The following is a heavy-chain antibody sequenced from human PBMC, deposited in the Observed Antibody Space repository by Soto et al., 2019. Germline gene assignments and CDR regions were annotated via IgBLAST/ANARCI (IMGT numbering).Heavy chain of an antibody. D-gene: IGHD3-22*01. Sequence: QVQLVQSGAEVKKPGSSVKVSCKASGGTFSSYTISWVRQAPGQGLEWMGRIIPILGIANYAQKFQGRVTITADKSTSTAYMELSSLRSEDTAVYYCARVVDYNYYMDVWGKGTTVTVSS. CDR2: IIPILGIA. CDR3: ARVVDYNYYMDV. CDR1: GGTFSSYT. J-gene: IGHJ6*03. V-gene: IGHV1-69*02.